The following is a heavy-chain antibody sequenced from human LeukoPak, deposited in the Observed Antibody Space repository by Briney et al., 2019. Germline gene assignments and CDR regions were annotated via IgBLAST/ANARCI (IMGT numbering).Heavy chain of an antibody. Sequence: SGTLSLTCTVSGGSISGYYWSWIRQPPGKGLEWIGYIYYSGNTNYNPSLKSRVTISVDTSKNQFSLKVSSGTAADTAVYYCARGGVRADYWGQGTLVTVSS. J-gene: IGHJ4*02. CDR3: ARGGVRADY. CDR1: GGSISGYY. CDR2: IYYSGNT. V-gene: IGHV4-59*01. D-gene: IGHD4-17*01.